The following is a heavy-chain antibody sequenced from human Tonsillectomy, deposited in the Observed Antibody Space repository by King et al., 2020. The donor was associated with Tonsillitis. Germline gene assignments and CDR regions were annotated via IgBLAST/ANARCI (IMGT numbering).Heavy chain of an antibody. J-gene: IGHJ4*02. CDR1: GFTFSSYV. Sequence: VQLVESGGGLVQPGGSLRLSCAASGFTFSSYVVSWVRQAPGKGLEWVATISGSGGSTHYADSVKGRFTISRDNSKNTLYLKMNSLRAEDTAVYYCAKTLGIAVAGFYFDYWGQGTLVTVSS. CDR3: AKTLGIAVAGFYFDY. CDR2: ISGSGGST. V-gene: IGHV3-23*04. D-gene: IGHD6-19*01.